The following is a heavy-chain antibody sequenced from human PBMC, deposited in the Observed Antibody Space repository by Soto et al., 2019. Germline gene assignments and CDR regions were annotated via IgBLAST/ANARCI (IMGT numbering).Heavy chain of an antibody. V-gene: IGHV4-30-4*01. CDR3: ARGQMVGITMVQKFWFDP. D-gene: IGHD3-10*01. CDR1: GGSISSGDYY. J-gene: IGHJ5*02. Sequence: SETLSLTCTVSGGSISSGDYYWSWIRQPPGKGLEWIGYIYYSGSTYYNPSLKSRVTISVDTSKNQFSLKLSSVTAADTAVYYCARGQMVGITMVQKFWFDPWGQGTLVTVSS. CDR2: IYYSGST.